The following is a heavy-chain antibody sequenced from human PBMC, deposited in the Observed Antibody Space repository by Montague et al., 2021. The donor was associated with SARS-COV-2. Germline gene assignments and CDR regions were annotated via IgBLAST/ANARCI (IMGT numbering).Heavy chain of an antibody. Sequence: CAISGDSVSSNLATWNWIRQSPSRGLEWLGRTYYRSKWYNDYAESVKSRITIDPDTSKHQFSLHLNSVTPEDTAVYYCARIPVGSKYYFDFWSQGTLVTVSS. CDR3: ARIPVGSKYYFDF. J-gene: IGHJ4*02. CDR2: TYYRSKWYN. CDR1: GDSVSSNLAT. D-gene: IGHD2-2*01. V-gene: IGHV6-1*01.